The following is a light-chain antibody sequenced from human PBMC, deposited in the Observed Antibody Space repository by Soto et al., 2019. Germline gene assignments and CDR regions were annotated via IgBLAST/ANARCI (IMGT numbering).Light chain of an antibody. CDR1: SSDVGDYDY. J-gene: IGLJ2*01. CDR2: DVS. CDR3: SSYTSSGTLVL. Sequence: QSALTQPASVSGSPGQSITISCTGTSSDVGDYDYVSWYQQHPGKAPKLMFYDVSNRPSGVSNRFSGSKSGNTASLTISGLQAKDEGDYYCSSYTSSGTLVLFGGGTKLTVL. V-gene: IGLV2-14*01.